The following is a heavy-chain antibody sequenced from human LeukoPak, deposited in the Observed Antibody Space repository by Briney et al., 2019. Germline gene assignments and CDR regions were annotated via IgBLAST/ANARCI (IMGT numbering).Heavy chain of an antibody. D-gene: IGHD5-18*01. CDR1: GFTFSSYG. J-gene: IGHJ4*02. V-gene: IGHV3-33*01. CDR2: IWYDGSNK. CDR3: AMWIQVWKFDY. Sequence: PGRSLRLSCAASGFTFSSYGMHWVRQAPGKGLEWVAVIWYDGSNKYYADSVKGRFTISRDNSKDTLYLQMNSLRAEDTAAYYCAMWIQVWKFDYWGQGTLVTVSS.